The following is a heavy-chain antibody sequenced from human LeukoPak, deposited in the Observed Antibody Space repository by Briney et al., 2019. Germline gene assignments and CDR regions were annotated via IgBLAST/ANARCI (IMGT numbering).Heavy chain of an antibody. Sequence: SETLSLTCTVSGGSISSSSYYWGWIRQPPGKGLEWIGSIYYSGSTYYNPSLKSRVTISVDTSKNQFSLKLSSVTAADTAVYYCARHGRRPTYYGGDCPSSDAFDIWGQGTMVTVSS. V-gene: IGHV4-39*01. J-gene: IGHJ3*02. CDR1: GGSISSSSYY. D-gene: IGHD2-21*02. CDR2: IYYSGST. CDR3: ARHGRRPTYYGGDCPSSDAFDI.